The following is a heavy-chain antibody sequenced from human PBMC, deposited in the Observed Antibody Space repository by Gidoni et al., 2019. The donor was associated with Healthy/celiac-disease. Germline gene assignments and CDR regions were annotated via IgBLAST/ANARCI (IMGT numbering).Heavy chain of an antibody. CDR3: ARGDSGWAGVFLQH. CDR2: IYTSGST. D-gene: IGHD6-19*01. CDR1: GRSISSYY. J-gene: IGHJ1*01. V-gene: IGHV4-4*07. Sequence: QVQLQESGPGLVKPSETLSLTCPVSGRSISSYYWSWIRQPAGKGLEMIGRIYTSGSTNSNPSLKSRVTMSVDTSKNQFSLKLSSVTAADTAVYYCARGDSGWAGVFLQHWGQGTLVTVSS.